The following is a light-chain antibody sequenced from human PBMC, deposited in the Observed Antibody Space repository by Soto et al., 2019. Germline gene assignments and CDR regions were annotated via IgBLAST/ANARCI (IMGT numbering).Light chain of an antibody. V-gene: IGLV1-44*01. J-gene: IGLJ3*02. CDR2: STN. CDR3: AAWDDTLSVWV. CDR1: RSNIGRST. Sequence: QSVLTQPPSTSGTPGQRVTISCSGSRSNIGRSTVNWDQQLPGTAPKVLVYSTNQRPSGVPDRFSGSKSGTSASLAISGLQSEDEADYYCAAWDDTLSVWVFGGGTQLTVL.